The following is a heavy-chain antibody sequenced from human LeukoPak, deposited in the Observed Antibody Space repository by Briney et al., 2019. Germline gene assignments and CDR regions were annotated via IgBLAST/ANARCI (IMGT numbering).Heavy chain of an antibody. CDR3: ARVIGGYDFWSGYYPNYYYYGMDV. Sequence: ASVKVSCKASGGTFSSYAISWVRQAPGQGLEWMGWINTNTGNPTYAQGFTGRFVFSLDTSVSTAYLQICSLKAEDTAVYYCARVIGGYDFWSGYYPNYYYYGMDVWGQGTTVTVSS. D-gene: IGHD3-3*01. CDR2: INTNTGNP. J-gene: IGHJ6*02. CDR1: GGTFSSYA. V-gene: IGHV7-4-1*01.